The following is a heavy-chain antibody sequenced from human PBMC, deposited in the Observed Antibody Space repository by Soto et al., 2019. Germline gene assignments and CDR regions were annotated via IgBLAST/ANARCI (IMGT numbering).Heavy chain of an antibody. CDR1: GFTFGDYA. CDR2: IRSKAYGGTT. J-gene: IGHJ4*02. Sequence: GGSLRLSCTASGFTFGDYAMSWFRQAPGKGLEWVGFIRSKAYGGTTEYAASVKGRFTISRDDSKSIAYLQMNSLKTEDTAVYYCTRDREGSSTSMIVVVINDYWGQGTLVTVSS. V-gene: IGHV3-49*03. D-gene: IGHD3-22*01. CDR3: TRDREGSSTSMIVVVINDY.